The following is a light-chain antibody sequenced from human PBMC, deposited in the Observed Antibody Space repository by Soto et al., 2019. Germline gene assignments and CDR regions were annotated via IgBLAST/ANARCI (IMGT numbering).Light chain of an antibody. J-gene: IGKJ1*01. CDR1: QHIRSNY. V-gene: IGKV3-20*01. CDR3: KQYGSSPAT. Sequence: ESVLMLLPGTLSVSRVERATLSCWSSQHIRSNYLAWYQHKPGKAPKLLIYGASSMATGIQDRFSGSGSGTDFTLTISRLEPEDFAVYYCKQYGSSPATFGQGTKVDIK. CDR2: GAS.